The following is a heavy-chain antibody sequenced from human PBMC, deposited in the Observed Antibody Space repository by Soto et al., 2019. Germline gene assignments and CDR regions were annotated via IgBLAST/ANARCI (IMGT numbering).Heavy chain of an antibody. CDR2: INHSGST. CDR1: GGSFSGYY. V-gene: IGHV4-34*01. D-gene: IGHD6-19*01. CDR3: ARGNIIAVAAIDY. J-gene: IGHJ4*02. Sequence: PSETLSLTCAVYGGSFSGYYWSWIRQPPGKGLEWIGEINHSGSTNYNPSLKSRVTISVDTSKNQFSLKLSSVTAADTVVYYCARGNIIAVAAIDYWGQGTLVTVSS.